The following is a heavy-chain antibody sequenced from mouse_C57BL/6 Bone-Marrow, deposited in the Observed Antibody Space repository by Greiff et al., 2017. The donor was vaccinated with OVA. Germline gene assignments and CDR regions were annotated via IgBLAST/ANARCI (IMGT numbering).Heavy chain of an antibody. CDR3: ARHPTYYGSSYWYCDV. CDR1: GFTFSDYG. J-gene: IGHJ1*03. Sequence: EVKLVESGGGLVQPGGSLKLSCAASGFTFSDYGMAWVRQAPRKGPEWVAFISNLAYSIYYADTVTGRFTISRENAKNTLYLEMSSLRSEDTAMYYCARHPTYYGSSYWYCDVWGTGTTVTVSS. CDR2: ISNLAYSI. V-gene: IGHV5-15*01. D-gene: IGHD1-1*01.